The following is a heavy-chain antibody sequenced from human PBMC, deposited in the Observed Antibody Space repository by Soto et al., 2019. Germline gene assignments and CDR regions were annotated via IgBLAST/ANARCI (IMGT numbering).Heavy chain of an antibody. Sequence: SETLSLTCAVYGGSFSGYYWSWIRQPPGKGLEWIGEINHSGSTNYNPSLKSRVTISVDTSKNQFSLKLSSVTAADTAVYYCARGRIAARPIPYYYYGMDVWGQGTTVTVSS. CDR2: INHSGST. J-gene: IGHJ6*02. D-gene: IGHD6-6*01. CDR1: GGSFSGYY. V-gene: IGHV4-34*01. CDR3: ARGRIAARPIPYYYYGMDV.